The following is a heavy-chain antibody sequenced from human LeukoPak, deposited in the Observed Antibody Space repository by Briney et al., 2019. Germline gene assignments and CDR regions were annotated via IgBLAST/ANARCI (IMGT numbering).Heavy chain of an antibody. CDR1: GFTFSSYC. J-gene: IGHJ6*03. D-gene: IGHD1-14*01. CDR2: IRYDGSNK. V-gene: IGHV3-30*02. Sequence: PGGSLRLSCAASGFTFSSYCMHWVRQAPGKGLEWVAFIRYDGSNKYYADSVKGRFTISRDNSKNTLYLQMNSLRAEDTAVYYCAKDRSLTDYYYYYMDVWGKGTTVTVSS. CDR3: AKDRSLTDYYYYYMDV.